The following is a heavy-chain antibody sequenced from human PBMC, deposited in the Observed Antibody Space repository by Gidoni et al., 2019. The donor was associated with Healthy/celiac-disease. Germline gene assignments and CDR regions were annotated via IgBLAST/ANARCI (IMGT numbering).Heavy chain of an antibody. CDR1: GFTFDAYA. D-gene: IGHD1-7*01. CDR3: AKDTGSSGTTFVGDY. V-gene: IGHV3-9*01. Sequence: EVQLVESGGGLVQPARSLRLSCAASGFTFDAYAMHWVRQAPGKGLEWVSGISWNSGSIGYADSVKGRFTISRDNAKNSLYLQMNSLRAEDTALYYCAKDTGSSGTTFVGDYWGQGTLVTVSS. J-gene: IGHJ4*02. CDR2: ISWNSGSI.